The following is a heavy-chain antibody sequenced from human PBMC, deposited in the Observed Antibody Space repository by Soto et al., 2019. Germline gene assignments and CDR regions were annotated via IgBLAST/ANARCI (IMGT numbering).Heavy chain of an antibody. CDR3: ARSRGSSTGCCDNEFDY. J-gene: IGHJ4*02. V-gene: IGHV5-51*01. D-gene: IGHD2-2*01. Sequence: GESLTISCKGSGYSFTTYWIGWVRQIPGKGLEWMGIIYPGDSDTRYSPSFQGQVTISADKSISTAYLQWSSLKASDTAMYYCARSRGSSTGCCDNEFDYWGQGTLVTVSS. CDR1: GYSFTTYW. CDR2: IYPGDSDT.